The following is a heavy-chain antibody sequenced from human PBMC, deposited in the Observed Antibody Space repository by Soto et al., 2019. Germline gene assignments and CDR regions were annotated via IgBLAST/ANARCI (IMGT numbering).Heavy chain of an antibody. J-gene: IGHJ4*02. CDR2: IYYSGST. V-gene: IGHV4-31*03. Sequence: QVQLQESGPGLVKPSQTLSLTCTVSGGSISSGGYYWSWIRQHPGKGLEWIGYIYYSGSTYYNPSLKSRVTISVDPSKNQFSLKLSSVTAADTAVDYCARGGSVWLGALYDYWGQGTLVTVSS. CDR3: ARGGSVWLGALYDY. D-gene: IGHD6-19*01. CDR1: GGSISSGGYY.